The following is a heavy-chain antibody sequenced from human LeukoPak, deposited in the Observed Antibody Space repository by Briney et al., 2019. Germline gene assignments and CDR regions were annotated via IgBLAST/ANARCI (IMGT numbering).Heavy chain of an antibody. CDR2: IKQDGSEK. Sequence: GGSLRLSCAASGFTFTSYWMSWVRRESGKGLEGVANIKQDGSEKYYVDSVKGRFTISRDNAKNSLYLQMNSLRAEDTAVYYCVRDHSSSSFDYWGQGTLVTVSS. CDR1: GFTFTSYW. CDR3: VRDHSSSSFDY. D-gene: IGHD6-6*01. V-gene: IGHV3-7*01. J-gene: IGHJ4*02.